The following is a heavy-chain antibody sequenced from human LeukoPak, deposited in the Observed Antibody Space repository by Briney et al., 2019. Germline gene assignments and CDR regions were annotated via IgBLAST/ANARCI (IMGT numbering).Heavy chain of an antibody. J-gene: IGHJ4*02. CDR1: GFTFDDYA. CDR3: ARDGPAAMRVDY. CDR2: ISSSSSYI. V-gene: IGHV3-21*01. D-gene: IGHD2-2*01. Sequence: GRSLRLSCAASGFTFDDYAMHWVRQAPGKGLEWVSGISSSSSYIYYADSVKGRFTISRDNAKNSLYLQMNSLRAEDTAVYYCARDGPAAMRVDYWGQGTLVTVSS.